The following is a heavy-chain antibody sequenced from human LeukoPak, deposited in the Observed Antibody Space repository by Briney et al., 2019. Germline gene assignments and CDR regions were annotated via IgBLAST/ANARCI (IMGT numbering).Heavy chain of an antibody. J-gene: IGHJ4*02. CDR1: RGTFSSYA. CDR2: IIPIFGTA. D-gene: IGHD2-15*01. CDR3: ATLGYCSGGSCYTVDY. Sequence: SVKVSCKASRGTFSSYAISWVRQAPGQGLEWMGGIIPIFGTANYAQKFQGRVTITADESTSTAYMELSSLRSEDTAVYYCATLGYCSGGSCYTVDYWGQGTLVTVSS. V-gene: IGHV1-69*01.